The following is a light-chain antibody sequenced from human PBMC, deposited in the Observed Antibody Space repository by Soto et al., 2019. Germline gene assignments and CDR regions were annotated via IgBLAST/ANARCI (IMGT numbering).Light chain of an antibody. J-gene: IGLJ2*01. V-gene: IGLV1-47*01. CDR1: SSNIGSNY. CDR2: RNN. Sequence: QSVLTQPPSASGTPGQRVTISFSGSSSNIGSNYVYWYQQLPGTAPKLLIYRNNQRPSGVPDRFSGSKSGTSASLAISGLRSEDEADYYCAAWDDSLSVHVVFGGGTKVTVL. CDR3: AAWDDSLSVHVV.